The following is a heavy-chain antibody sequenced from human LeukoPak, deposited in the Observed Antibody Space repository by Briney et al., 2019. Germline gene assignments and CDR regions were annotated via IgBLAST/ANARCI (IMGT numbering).Heavy chain of an antibody. D-gene: IGHD1-7*01. Sequence: ASVKISCKASGYTFADYYMHWVQQAPGKGLEWMGRVDPEDGETIYAEKFQGRVTITADTSTDTAYMELSSLRSEDTAVYYCARRNFGSPRWFDPWGQGTLVTVSS. J-gene: IGHJ5*02. CDR3: ARRNFGSPRWFDP. V-gene: IGHV1-69-2*01. CDR1: GYTFADYY. CDR2: VDPEDGET.